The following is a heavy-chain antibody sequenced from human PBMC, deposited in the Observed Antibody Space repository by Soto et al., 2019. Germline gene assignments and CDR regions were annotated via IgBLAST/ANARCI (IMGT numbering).Heavy chain of an antibody. CDR2: IIPIFGTA. J-gene: IGHJ4*02. CDR3: ARDYGDSDSRPY. Sequence: AASVKVSCKASGGTFSSYAISWVRQAPGQGLEWMGGIIPIFGTANYAQKFQGRVTITADESTSTAYMELSSLRSEDTAVYYCARDYGDSDSRPYWGQGTLVTVSS. V-gene: IGHV1-69*13. D-gene: IGHD4-17*01. CDR1: GGTFSSYA.